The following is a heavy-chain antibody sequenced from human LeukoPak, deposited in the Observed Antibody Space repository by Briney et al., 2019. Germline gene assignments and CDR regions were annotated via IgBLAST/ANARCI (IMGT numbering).Heavy chain of an antibody. CDR2: IDPYSGRT. V-gene: IGHV1-2*02. CDR1: GYTFTGHY. Sequence: ASVKVSCKASGYTFTGHYLHWVRQAPGQGLEWMGWIDPYSGRTRYAQRFQGRVTMTTNTSITTAYMELSLRSDDTAVYYCARDGEMTIFGVIFFCDYWGQGTLVTVSS. J-gene: IGHJ4*02. CDR3: ARDGEMTIFGVIFFCDY. D-gene: IGHD3-3*01.